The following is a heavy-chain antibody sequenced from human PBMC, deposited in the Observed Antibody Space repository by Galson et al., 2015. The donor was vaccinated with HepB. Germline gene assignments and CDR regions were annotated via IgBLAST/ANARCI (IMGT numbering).Heavy chain of an antibody. CDR3: ARDAYNSASDY. Sequence: SLRLSCAASGFTFSTYWMTWVRQAPGKGLEWVANINPDGSGRYYVDSVKDRFTVSRDNTKSSAYLQIISLRVEDTAVYYCARDAYNSASDYWGQGTLVIVSS. J-gene: IGHJ4*02. V-gene: IGHV3-7*01. CDR2: INPDGSGR. CDR1: GFTFSTYW. D-gene: IGHD6-19*01.